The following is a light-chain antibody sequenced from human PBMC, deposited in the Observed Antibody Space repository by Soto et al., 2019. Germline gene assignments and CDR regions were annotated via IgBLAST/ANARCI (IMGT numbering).Light chain of an antibody. CDR3: QQYGTSPRP. J-gene: IGKJ1*01. CDR1: QSVSNRY. V-gene: IGKV3-20*01. CDR2: DAS. Sequence: EIVLTQSPGTLSLSPGERATLSYRASQSVSNRYLAWYQHKPGQAPRLLMYDASTRATGIPDRFSGSGSGTDFTLTISRLEPEDFAVYYCQQYGTSPRPFGQGTKVEIK.